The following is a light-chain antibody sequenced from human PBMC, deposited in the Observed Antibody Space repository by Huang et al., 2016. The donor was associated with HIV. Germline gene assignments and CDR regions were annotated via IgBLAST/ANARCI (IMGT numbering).Light chain of an antibody. CDR2: DAS. CDR3: QQRSHWPLLT. J-gene: IGKJ4*01. Sequence: EIVLTQSPATLSLSPGERATLSCRASLGVSSYLAWYQQKPCQAPRLLIYDASNRATGIPARFSGRGSGTDFTLTITSLEPEDFAVYYCQQRSHWPLLTFGGGTKVEIK. V-gene: IGKV3-11*01. CDR1: LGVSSY.